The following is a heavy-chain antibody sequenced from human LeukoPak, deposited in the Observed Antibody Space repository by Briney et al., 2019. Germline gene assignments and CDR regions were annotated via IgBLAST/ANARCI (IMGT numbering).Heavy chain of an antibody. CDR1: GYTFTSYG. D-gene: IGHD5-12*01. Sequence: VASVKVSCKASGYTFTSYGISWVRQAPGQGLEWMGWISAYNGNTNYAQKLQGRVTMTTDTSTSTACMELRSLRSDDTAVYYCAFGYSGYDVDYWGQGTLVTVSS. J-gene: IGHJ4*02. CDR2: ISAYNGNT. CDR3: AFGYSGYDVDY. V-gene: IGHV1-18*01.